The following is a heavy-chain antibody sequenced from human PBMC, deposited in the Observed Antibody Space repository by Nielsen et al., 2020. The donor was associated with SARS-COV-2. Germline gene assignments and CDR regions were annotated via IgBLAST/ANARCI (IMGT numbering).Heavy chain of an antibody. CDR1: GFTFSDYY. V-gene: IGHV3-11*04. J-gene: IGHJ4*02. CDR2: ISSSASTI. Sequence: GESLKISCAASGFTFSDYYMSWIRQAPGKGLEWVSYISSSASTIYYADSVKGRFTISRDNAKNSLYLQMNSLRAEDTAVYYCARHQTHGGNSFDFWGQGTLVTVSS. D-gene: IGHD4-23*01. CDR3: ARHQTHGGNSFDF.